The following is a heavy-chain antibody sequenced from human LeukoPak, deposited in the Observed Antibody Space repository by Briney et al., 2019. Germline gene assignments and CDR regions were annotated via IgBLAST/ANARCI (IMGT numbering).Heavy chain of an antibody. J-gene: IGHJ4*02. V-gene: IGHV3-30*04. CDR2: ISYDGSNK. D-gene: IGHD3-16*01. CDR3: ARARGAFDY. CDR1: GFTFSSYA. Sequence: GGSLRLSCAASGFTFSSYAMHWVRQAPGKGLEWVAVISYDGSNKYYADSVKGRFTISRDNSKNTLYLQMNSLRAEGTAVYYCARARGAFDYWGQGTLVTVSS.